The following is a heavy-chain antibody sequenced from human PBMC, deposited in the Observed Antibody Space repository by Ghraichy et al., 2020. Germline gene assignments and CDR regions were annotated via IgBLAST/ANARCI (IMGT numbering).Heavy chain of an antibody. D-gene: IGHD2-2*01. J-gene: IGHJ6*03. CDR1: GFTFSSYV. CDR2: ITGTGGST. CDR3: AKDRRVVPAALVYYYYYMDV. V-gene: IGHV3-23*01. Sequence: GGSLRLSCAASGFTFSSYVMSWVRQAPGKGLEWVSSITGTGGSTYYADSVKGRFTISRDNSKNTLYLQMNSLRADDTAVYYCAKDRRVVPAALVYYYYYMDVWGEGTTVTVSS.